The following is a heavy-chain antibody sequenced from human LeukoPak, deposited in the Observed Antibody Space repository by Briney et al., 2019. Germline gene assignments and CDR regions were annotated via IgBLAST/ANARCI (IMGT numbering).Heavy chain of an antibody. Sequence: SETLSLTCTVSGGSVRGYYWSWIRQPPGKGLEWIGYIYYSGSTNYNPSLKSRVTISVDTSKNQFSLKLNSVTAADTAVYYCARHYDSSGYWYYFDYWGQGTLVTVSS. D-gene: IGHD3-22*01. CDR3: ARHYDSSGYWYYFDY. J-gene: IGHJ4*02. CDR1: GGSVRGYY. V-gene: IGHV4-59*08. CDR2: IYYSGST.